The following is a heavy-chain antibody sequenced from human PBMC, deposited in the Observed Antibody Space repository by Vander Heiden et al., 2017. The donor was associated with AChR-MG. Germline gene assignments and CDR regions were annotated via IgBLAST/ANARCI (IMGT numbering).Heavy chain of an antibody. D-gene: IGHD1-1*01. J-gene: IGHJ4*02. CDR3: ARGAGAGTTSHFDF. Sequence: EVHMLASGGGLAQPWGSLRLSSSAPGFVFSDYVMYCVRQAPGKGLEWVSVVGGSGGSTYLAGSVRGRFTMSRDDSKKTVYLQMNSLRVDDTAVYYCARGAGAGTTSHFDFWGQGVLVAVSS. CDR2: VGGSGGST. V-gene: IGHV3-23*01. CDR1: GFVFSDYV.